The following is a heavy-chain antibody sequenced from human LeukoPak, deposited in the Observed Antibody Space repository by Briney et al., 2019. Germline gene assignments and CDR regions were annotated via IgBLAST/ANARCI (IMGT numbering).Heavy chain of an antibody. Sequence: GGSLRLSCAASGFTFSSYSMTWVRQAPGKGLEWVSSISSSSSYIYYADSVKGRFTISRDNAKNSLYMQMNSLRAEDTAVYYCARERETSSTSCYGVWGQGTLVTVSS. D-gene: IGHD2-2*01. CDR2: ISSSSSYI. CDR3: ARERETSSTSCYGV. J-gene: IGHJ4*02. CDR1: GFTFSSYS. V-gene: IGHV3-21*01.